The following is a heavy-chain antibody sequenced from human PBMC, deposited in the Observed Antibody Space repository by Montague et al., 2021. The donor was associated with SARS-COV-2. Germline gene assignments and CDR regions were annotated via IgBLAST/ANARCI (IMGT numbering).Heavy chain of an antibody. CDR1: GFLVSSTY. V-gene: IGHV3-66*01. Sequence: SLSLSFSASGFLVSSTYMNWVRQAPGKGLEWVSILFSGGNTFYADSVRGRFTISRDNSKNTLYLQMNSLRVDDTAVYSCAILPGTIVDYFGMDVWGKGTTVTVSS. J-gene: IGHJ6*04. CDR3: AILPGTIVDYFGMDV. D-gene: IGHD1-1*01. CDR2: LFSGGNT.